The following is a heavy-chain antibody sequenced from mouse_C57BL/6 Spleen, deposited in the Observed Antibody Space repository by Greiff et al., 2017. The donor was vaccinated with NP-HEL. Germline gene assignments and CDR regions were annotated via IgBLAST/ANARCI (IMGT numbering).Heavy chain of an antibody. V-gene: IGHV1-64*01. CDR3: ANYGSVLNAMDY. CDR1: GYTFTSYW. D-gene: IGHD1-1*01. J-gene: IGHJ4*01. Sequence: QVQLQQPGAELVKPGASVKFSCKASGYTFTSYWMHWVKQRPGQGLEWIGMIHPTGGSTNYNEKFKSKATLTADKSSSTAYMQLSSLTSEDSAVYYCANYGSVLNAMDYWGQGTSVTVSS. CDR2: IHPTGGST.